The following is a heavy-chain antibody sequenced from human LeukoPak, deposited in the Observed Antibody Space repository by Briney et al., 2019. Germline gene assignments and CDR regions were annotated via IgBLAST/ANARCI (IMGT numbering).Heavy chain of an antibody. D-gene: IGHD3-16*02. J-gene: IGHJ4*02. Sequence: SETLSLTCTVSGGSIRSSSYYWGWIRQPPGKGLEWIGSIYYSGSTYYNASLKSRGTISVDTSKNQFSLKLSSVTAADTAVYYCARSSPDYVWGSYRSTFDYWGQGTLVTVSS. V-gene: IGHV4-39*01. CDR1: GGSIRSSSYY. CDR2: IYYSGST. CDR3: ARSSPDYVWGSYRSTFDY.